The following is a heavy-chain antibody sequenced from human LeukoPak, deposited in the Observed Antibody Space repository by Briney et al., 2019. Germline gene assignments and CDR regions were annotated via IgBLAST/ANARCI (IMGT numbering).Heavy chain of an antibody. CDR2: IYYSGST. CDR1: GGSISSSSYY. J-gene: IGHJ4*02. D-gene: IGHD3-22*01. Sequence: SSETLSLTCTVSGGSISSSSYYWGWIRQPPGKGLEWIGSIYYSGSTYYNPSLKGRVTISVDTSKNQFSLKLSSVTAADTAVFYCARQINYYDSSGCFYWGQGTLVTVSS. V-gene: IGHV4-39*01. CDR3: ARQINYYDSSGCFY.